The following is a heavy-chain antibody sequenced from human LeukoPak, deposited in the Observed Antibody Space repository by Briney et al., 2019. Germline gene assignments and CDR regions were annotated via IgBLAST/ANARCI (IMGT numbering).Heavy chain of an antibody. CDR3: ARRGHSGYFDY. J-gene: IGHJ4*02. Sequence: PSETLSLTCAVYGGSFSGYYRSWIRQPPGKGLEWIGEINHSGSTNYNPSLKSRVTISVDTSKNQFSLKLSSVTAADTAVYYCARRGHSGYFDYWGQGTLVTVSS. D-gene: IGHD1-26*01. V-gene: IGHV4-34*01. CDR1: GGSFSGYY. CDR2: INHSGST.